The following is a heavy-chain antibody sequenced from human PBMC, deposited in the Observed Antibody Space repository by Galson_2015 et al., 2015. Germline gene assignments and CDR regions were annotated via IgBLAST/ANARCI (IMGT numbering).Heavy chain of an antibody. CDR3: AKVGGETDGYYYGSGRGNWFDP. J-gene: IGHJ5*02. CDR2: ISGDGGTT. D-gene: IGHD3-10*01. CDR1: GFTFSGYA. V-gene: IGHV3-23*01. Sequence: SLRLSCAASGFTFSGYAMSWVRQAPGKGLEWVSVISGDGGTTHYGDSVKGRFTISRDNSKNTLYLQMNSLSTEDTAVYYCAKVGGETDGYYYGSGRGNWFDPWGQGALVTVSS.